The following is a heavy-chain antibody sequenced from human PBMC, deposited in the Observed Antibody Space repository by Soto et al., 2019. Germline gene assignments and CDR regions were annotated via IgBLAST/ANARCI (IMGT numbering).Heavy chain of an antibody. Sequence: GSLRLSCAASGFTFRIYSMHWVRQSPGKGLEWVAVMWYDGTNKYYGESVKGRFTISRDNSENTLYLQMNSLRVEDTAVYYCARDATFGTKGGSFDIWGHGTLVTVS. CDR1: GFTFRIYS. V-gene: IGHV3-33*01. J-gene: IGHJ3*02. CDR3: ARDATFGTKGGSFDI. CDR2: MWYDGTNK. D-gene: IGHD3-16*01.